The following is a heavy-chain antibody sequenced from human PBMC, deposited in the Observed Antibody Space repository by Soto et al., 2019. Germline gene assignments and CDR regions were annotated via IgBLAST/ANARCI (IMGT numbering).Heavy chain of an antibody. CDR3: ATAERGTIAVASIDY. D-gene: IGHD6-19*01. J-gene: IGHJ4*02. CDR1: GYTLTELS. Sequence: ASVKVSCKVSGYTLTELSMRWVRQANGKGLEWMGGFDPEDGETIYAQKFQGRVTMTEDTSTDTAYMELSSLRSEDTAVYYCATAERGTIAVASIDYWGQGTLVTVSS. V-gene: IGHV1-24*01. CDR2: FDPEDGET.